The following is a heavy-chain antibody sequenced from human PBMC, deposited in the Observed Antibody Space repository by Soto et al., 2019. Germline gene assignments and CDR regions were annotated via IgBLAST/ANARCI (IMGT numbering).Heavy chain of an antibody. CDR1: GYTFTSYG. D-gene: IGHD3-16*02. Sequence: QVQLVQSGAEVKKPGASVQVSCKASGYTFTSYGISWVRQAPGQGLEWMGWISAYNGNTNYAQKLQGRVTMTTDTATSTAYVELRSLRSDDTAVYYCARAAGLGELSLTDFDYWGQGTLVTVSS. CDR3: ARAAGLGELSLTDFDY. CDR2: ISAYNGNT. J-gene: IGHJ4*02. V-gene: IGHV1-18*01.